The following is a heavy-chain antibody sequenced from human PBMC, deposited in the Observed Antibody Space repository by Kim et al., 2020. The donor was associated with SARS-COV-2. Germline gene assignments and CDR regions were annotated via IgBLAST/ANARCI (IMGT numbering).Heavy chain of an antibody. CDR3: AKDLHGDLADYMDV. CDR2: ISDSGGKT. J-gene: IGHJ6*03. D-gene: IGHD4-17*01. V-gene: IGHV3-23*01. CDR1: GFTFSSYA. Sequence: GGSLRLSCAASGFTFSSYAMTWVRQAPGSGLQWVSEISDSGGKTYYADSVKGRFTISRDNSKNALYLQMNSLRAEDTAVYYCAKDLHGDLADYMDVWGKGTTVIVSS.